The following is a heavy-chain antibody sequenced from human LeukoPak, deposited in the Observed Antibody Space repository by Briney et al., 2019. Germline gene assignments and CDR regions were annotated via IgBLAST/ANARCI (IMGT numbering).Heavy chain of an antibody. Sequence: PSETLSLPCAVYGGSFSGYYWSWIRQPPGKGLEWIGEINHSGSTNYNPSLKSRVTISVDTSKNQFSLKLSSVTAADTAVYYCARGIPGRSIDYWGQGTLVTVSS. J-gene: IGHJ4*02. D-gene: IGHD3-16*02. CDR3: ARGIPGRSIDY. CDR2: INHSGST. V-gene: IGHV4-34*01. CDR1: GGSFSGYY.